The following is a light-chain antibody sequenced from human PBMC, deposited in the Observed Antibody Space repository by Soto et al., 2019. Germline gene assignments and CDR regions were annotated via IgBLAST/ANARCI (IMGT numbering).Light chain of an antibody. CDR1: TSDIGRNT. CDR2: SNN. V-gene: IGLV1-44*01. Sequence: QSVLTQSPSASGTPGQRVTISCSGGTSDIGRNTVNWYQQLPRTAPKLLIYSNNLRPSGVPDRLSGSKSGTSASLAISGLQSEDEADYYCAAWDDGLNGQLFGGGTKLTVL. CDR3: AAWDDGLNGQL. J-gene: IGLJ2*01.